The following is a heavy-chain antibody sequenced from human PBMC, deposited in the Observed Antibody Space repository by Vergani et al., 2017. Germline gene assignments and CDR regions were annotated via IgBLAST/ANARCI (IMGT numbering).Heavy chain of an antibody. V-gene: IGHV3-23*04. CDR1: GFTFSSYA. D-gene: IGHD2-2*01. Sequence: EVQLVESGGGLVKPGGSLRLSCAASGFTFSSYAMSWVRQAPGKGLEWVSAISGSGGSTYYADSVKGRFTISRDNSTNTLYLQMNSLRAEDTAVYYCAKADPIVVVPAASQSDYWGQGTLVTVSS. CDR2: ISGSGGST. CDR3: AKADPIVVVPAASQSDY. J-gene: IGHJ4*02.